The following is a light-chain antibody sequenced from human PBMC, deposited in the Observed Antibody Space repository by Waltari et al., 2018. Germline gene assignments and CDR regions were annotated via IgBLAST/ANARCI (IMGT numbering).Light chain of an antibody. Sequence: DVVLTQSPLFLPVTLGQPASISCRSTQRLENTDGNTYLDWFLQRPGQSPRRLIYKVSERDSGVPDRFSGIGSGSNFTLKISRVEAEDVGVYYCLQAPITFGPGTRVGIK. CDR3: LQAPIT. J-gene: IGKJ3*01. CDR2: KVS. CDR1: QRLENTDGNTY. V-gene: IGKV2-30*01.